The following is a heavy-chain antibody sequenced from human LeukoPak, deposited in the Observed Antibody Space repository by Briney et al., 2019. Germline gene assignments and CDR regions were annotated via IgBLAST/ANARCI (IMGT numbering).Heavy chain of an antibody. CDR3: TRCPTYYYGSGSDY. CDR1: GFTFGDYA. J-gene: IGHJ4*02. Sequence: GGSLRLSCTASGFTFGDYAMSWFRQAPGKGLEWVGFIRSKAYGWTTEYSASVKGIFTSTRDDSKSIAHLPMNSLNTEDTAVYYCTRCPTYYYGSGSDYWGQGTLVTVSS. CDR2: IRSKAYGWTT. D-gene: IGHD3-10*01. V-gene: IGHV3-49*03.